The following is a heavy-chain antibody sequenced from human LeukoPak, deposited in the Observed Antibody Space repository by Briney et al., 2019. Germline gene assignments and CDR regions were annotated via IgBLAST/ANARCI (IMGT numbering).Heavy chain of an antibody. CDR2: ISGSGDRT. CDR3: ANSRGHGSGNL. J-gene: IGHJ5*02. CDR1: GFTFSTHA. D-gene: IGHD3-10*01. Sequence: GRSLRLSCAASGFTFSTHAMHWVRQAPGKGLEWVSGISGSGDRTYYADAVKGRFTISRDNSKNTVYLQMDSLRAEDTAVYYCANSRGHGSGNLWGQGTLVTVSS. V-gene: IGHV3-23*01.